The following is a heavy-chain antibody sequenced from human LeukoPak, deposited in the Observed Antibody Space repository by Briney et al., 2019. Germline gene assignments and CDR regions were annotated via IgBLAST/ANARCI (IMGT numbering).Heavy chain of an antibody. J-gene: IGHJ4*02. Sequence: SETLSLTCTVSGGSISSYYWSWIRQPPGKGLEWIGYIYYSGSTNYNPSLKSRVTISVDTSKNQFSLKLSSVTAADTVVYYCAAMKGIAARKGPFDYWGQGTLVTVSS. CDR1: GGSISSYY. D-gene: IGHD6-6*01. CDR3: AAMKGIAARKGPFDY. V-gene: IGHV4-59*08. CDR2: IYYSGST.